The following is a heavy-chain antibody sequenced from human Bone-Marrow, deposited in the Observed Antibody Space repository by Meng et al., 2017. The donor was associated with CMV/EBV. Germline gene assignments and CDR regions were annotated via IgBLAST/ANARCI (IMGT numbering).Heavy chain of an antibody. D-gene: IGHD3-10*01. CDR2: IIPILGIA. V-gene: IGHV1-69*02. CDR1: GGTFSSYT. J-gene: IGHJ6*02. Sequence: SVKVSCKASGGTFSSYTISWVRQAPGQGLEWMGRIIPILGIANYAQKFQDRVTITADKSTSTAYMELSSLRSEDTAVYYCARPRVPWDYYYGMDVWGQGTTVTVSS. CDR3: ARPRVPWDYYYGMDV.